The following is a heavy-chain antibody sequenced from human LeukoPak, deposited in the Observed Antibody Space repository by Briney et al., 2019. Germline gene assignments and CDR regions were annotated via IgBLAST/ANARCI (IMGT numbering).Heavy chain of an antibody. CDR2: ISYDGNTK. V-gene: IGHV3-30*18. CDR3: AKDYVTTLIHYFDY. CDR1: GFTFSSYS. Sequence: PGGSLRLSCAASGFTFSSYSMNWVRQAPGKGLEWVAIISYDGNTKYYAGSVEGRFTISRDNSKNTLYLQMNSLRAEDTAVYYCAKDYVTTLIHYFDYWGQGTLVTVSS. D-gene: IGHD4-17*01. J-gene: IGHJ4*02.